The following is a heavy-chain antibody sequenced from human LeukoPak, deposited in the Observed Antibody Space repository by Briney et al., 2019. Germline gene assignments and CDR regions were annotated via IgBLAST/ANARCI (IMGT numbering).Heavy chain of an antibody. J-gene: IGHJ4*02. V-gene: IGHV3-21*01. D-gene: IGHD1-26*01. CDR3: ARDPTPKWDLLPYFDY. Sequence: GGSLTLSCTASGFTYRDYSVIWVRQAPGKGLEWVSSISSGGSYIYSADSVKGRFTISRDNARNSLYLQMNSLSAEDTAVYYCARDPTPKWDLLPYFDYCGEGALVSVSS. CDR2: ISSGGSYI. CDR1: GFTYRDYS.